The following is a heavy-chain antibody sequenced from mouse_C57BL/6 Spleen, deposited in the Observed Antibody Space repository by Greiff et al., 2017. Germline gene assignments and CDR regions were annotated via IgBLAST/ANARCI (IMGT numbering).Heavy chain of an antibody. CDR2: ISSGGDYI. CDR1: GFTFSSYA. J-gene: IGHJ4*01. V-gene: IGHV5-9-1*02. CDR3: TREGGNYGVMDY. D-gene: IGHD2-1*01. Sequence: DVMLVESGEGLVKPGGSLKLSCAASGFTFSSYAMSWVRQTPEKRLEWVAYISSGGDYIYYADTVKGRFTISRDNARNTLYLQMSSLKSEDTAMYYCTREGGNYGVMDYWGQGTSVTVSS.